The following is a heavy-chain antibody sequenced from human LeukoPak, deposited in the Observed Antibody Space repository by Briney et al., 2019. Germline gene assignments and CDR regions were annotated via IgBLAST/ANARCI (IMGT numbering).Heavy chain of an antibody. V-gene: IGHV4-39*01. D-gene: IGHD3-10*01. CDR3: ARLTNYYGSGSYYAFDI. Sequence: SRVTISVDTSKNQFSLNLSSVTAADTAVYYCARLTNYYGSGSYYAFDIWGQGTMVTVSS. J-gene: IGHJ3*02.